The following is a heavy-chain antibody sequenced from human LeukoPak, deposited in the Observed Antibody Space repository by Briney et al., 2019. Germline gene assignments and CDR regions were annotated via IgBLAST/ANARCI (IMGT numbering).Heavy chain of an antibody. J-gene: IGHJ4*02. CDR2: IYTSGST. V-gene: IGHV4-61*02. Sequence: PSETLSLTCTVSGGSISSGSYYWSWIRQPAGKGLEWIGRIYTSGSTYYNPSLKSRVTISVDTSKNQFSLKLSSVTAADTAVYYCAALSDSSGYSNHYWGQGTLVTVSS. D-gene: IGHD3-22*01. CDR3: AALSDSSGYSNHY. CDR1: GGSISSGSYY.